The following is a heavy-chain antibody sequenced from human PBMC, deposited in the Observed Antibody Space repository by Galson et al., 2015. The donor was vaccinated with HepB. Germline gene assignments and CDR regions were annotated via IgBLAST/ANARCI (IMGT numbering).Heavy chain of an antibody. CDR1: GYSFTSYW. J-gene: IGHJ5*02. D-gene: IGHD6-13*01. Sequence: QSGAEVKKPGESLRISCKGSGYSFTSYWISWVRQMPGKGLEWMGRIDPSDSYTNYSPSFQGHVTSSADKSISTAYLQWSSLKASDTAMYYCSRDPSIAAAGMFAVWFNPWGHVTVVTVSS. CDR3: SRDPSIAAAGMFAVWFNP. V-gene: IGHV5-10-1*01. CDR2: IDPSDSYT.